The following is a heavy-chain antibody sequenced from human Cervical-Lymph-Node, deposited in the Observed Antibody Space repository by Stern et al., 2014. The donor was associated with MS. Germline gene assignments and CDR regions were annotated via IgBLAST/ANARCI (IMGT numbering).Heavy chain of an antibody. CDR3: ARIYCSGDECYHSFDT. D-gene: IGHD3-16*02. V-gene: IGHV1-2*06. Sequence: QVQLVQSGAEVKKPGASVKVSCKASGYRFSTFYLHWLRQAPGQGLQWIGRIDTGSGATNSSQTFQARLTMTRDRSITTAYLELSGLRSDDTAVYYCARIYCSGDECYHSFDTWGQGTLVTVSS. J-gene: IGHJ4*02. CDR2: IDTGSGAT. CDR1: GYRFSTFY.